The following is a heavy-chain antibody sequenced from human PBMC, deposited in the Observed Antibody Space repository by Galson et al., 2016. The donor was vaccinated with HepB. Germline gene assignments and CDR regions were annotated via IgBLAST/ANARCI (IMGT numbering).Heavy chain of an antibody. J-gene: IGHJ2*01. Sequence: SLRLSCAASEFSFSYYEMNWVRQAPGKGLEWASYISDTGRTTNYAASVKGRFTTSRDNVKKLLYLQMNSLGAEDTAVYYCARDGVRDYDSSGYYHYWYFDLWGRGTLVTVSS. CDR1: EFSFSYYE. V-gene: IGHV3-48*03. CDR3: ARDGVRDYDSSGYYHYWYFDL. D-gene: IGHD3-22*01. CDR2: ISDTGRTT.